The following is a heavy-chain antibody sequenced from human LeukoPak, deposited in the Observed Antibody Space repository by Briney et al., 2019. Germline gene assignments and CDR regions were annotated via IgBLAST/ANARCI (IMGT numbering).Heavy chain of an antibody. Sequence: GGSLRLSCAASGFTFSSYAMHWVRQAPGKGLEWVAVISYDGSNKYYADSVKGRFTISRDNSKNTLYLQMNSLRVEDTAVYFCARDRDFPRDQFDYWGQGTLVTVSS. V-gene: IGHV3-30-3*01. D-gene: IGHD2-21*02. CDR2: ISYDGSNK. CDR3: ARDRDFPRDQFDY. CDR1: GFTFSSYA. J-gene: IGHJ4*02.